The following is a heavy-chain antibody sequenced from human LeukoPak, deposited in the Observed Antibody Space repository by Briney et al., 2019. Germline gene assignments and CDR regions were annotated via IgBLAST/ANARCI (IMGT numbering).Heavy chain of an antibody. V-gene: IGHV3-30*02. CDR3: AKIGYCSSASCLGDTFEI. Sequence: GGSLRLSCAASGFNFSNYGMHWVRQAPGKGLEWVAFIRYDGSNKYYVDSVKGRFIISRDNSKNTLYLQMNSLRPEDTAVYYCAKIGYCSSASCLGDTFEIWGQGTMVTVSS. J-gene: IGHJ3*02. D-gene: IGHD2-2*01. CDR2: IRYDGSNK. CDR1: GFNFSNYG.